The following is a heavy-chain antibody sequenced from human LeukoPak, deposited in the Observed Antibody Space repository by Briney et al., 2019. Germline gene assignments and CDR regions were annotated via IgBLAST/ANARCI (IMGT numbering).Heavy chain of an antibody. J-gene: IGHJ5*02. CDR1: GVSFSGYY. Sequence: SETLSLTCAVYGVSFSGYYWSWLRQPPGKGLEWIGYIYNSESTYYNPSLKSRVTISVDTSKNQFSLILRSVTAADTAVYYCARVKDYSGSAQHWFDPWGQGTLVTVSS. CDR3: ARVKDYSGSAQHWFDP. CDR2: IYNSEST. D-gene: IGHD3-10*01. V-gene: IGHV4-34*09.